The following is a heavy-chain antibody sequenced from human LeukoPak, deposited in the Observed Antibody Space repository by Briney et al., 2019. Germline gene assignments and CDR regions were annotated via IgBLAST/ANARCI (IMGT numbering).Heavy chain of an antibody. Sequence: GGSLRLSCAASGFTFSSYAMSWVRQAPGKGLEWVSAISGSGTNTYYADSVKGRFTISRDNSKNTLYLQMNSLRAEDTAVYYCAKTTYGDYVAYFDYWGQGTLVTVSS. CDR3: AKTTYGDYVAYFDY. D-gene: IGHD4-17*01. CDR2: ISGSGTNT. V-gene: IGHV3-23*01. J-gene: IGHJ4*02. CDR1: GFTFSSYA.